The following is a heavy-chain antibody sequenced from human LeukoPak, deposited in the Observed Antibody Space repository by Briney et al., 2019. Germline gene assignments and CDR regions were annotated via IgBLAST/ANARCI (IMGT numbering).Heavy chain of an antibody. CDR2: IYSGGST. J-gene: IGHJ5*02. V-gene: IGHV3-53*01. CDR1: GFTVSSNY. CDR3: ARVINWGLDWFDP. Sequence: GGSLRLPCAASGFTVSSNYMSWVRQAPGKGLEWVSVIYSGGSTYYADSVKGRFTISRDNSKNTLYLQMNSLRAEDTAVYYCARVINWGLDWFDPWGQGALVTVSS. D-gene: IGHD7-27*01.